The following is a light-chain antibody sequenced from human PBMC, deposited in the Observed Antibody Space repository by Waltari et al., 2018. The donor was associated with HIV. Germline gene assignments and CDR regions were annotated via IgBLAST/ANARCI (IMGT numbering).Light chain of an antibody. CDR1: QDIKTE. CDR3: QQSHSVPFT. Sequence: DIQMTQSPSSLSASPGDTITITCRTSQDIKTELNWYQQKPGTAPKLLVYAASGFQSGVPARISGSGSGTDFTLTINTLQPDDSATYFCQQSHSVPFTFGAGTKV. V-gene: IGKV1-39*01. J-gene: IGKJ4*01. CDR2: AAS.